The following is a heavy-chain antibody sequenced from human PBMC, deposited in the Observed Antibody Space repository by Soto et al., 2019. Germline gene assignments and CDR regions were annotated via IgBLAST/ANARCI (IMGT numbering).Heavy chain of an antibody. D-gene: IGHD2-21*02. CDR2: ISGSGGST. CDR3: AKDLLISHIVVVTAIRAFDY. V-gene: IGHV3-23*01. J-gene: IGHJ4*02. CDR1: GFTFSSYA. Sequence: PGGSLRLSCAASGFTFSSYAMSCVRQAPGKGLEWVSAISGSGGSTYYADSVKGRFTISRDNSKNTLYLQMNSLRAEDTAVYYCAKDLLISHIVVVTAIRAFDYWGQGTQVTVSS.